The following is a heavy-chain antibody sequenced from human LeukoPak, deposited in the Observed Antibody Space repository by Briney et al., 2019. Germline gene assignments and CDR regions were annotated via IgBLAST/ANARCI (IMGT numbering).Heavy chain of an antibody. V-gene: IGHV3-23*01. D-gene: IGHD3-22*01. CDR3: AIDSDGYSSGYDTDY. CDR1: GFTFSSYA. J-gene: IGHJ4*02. Sequence: GGSLRRYCAASGFTFSSYAMSWVRQAPGKGLEWVSAISGSGGSTYSADSVRGRFTISRDNSKNTLYLQMNSMRAEDTAVYYCAIDSDGYSSGYDTDYWGQETLVTVSS. CDR2: ISGSGGST.